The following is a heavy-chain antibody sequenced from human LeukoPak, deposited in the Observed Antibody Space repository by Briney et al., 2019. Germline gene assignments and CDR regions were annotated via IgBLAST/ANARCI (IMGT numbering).Heavy chain of an antibody. D-gene: IGHD3-10*01. J-gene: IGHJ4*02. V-gene: IGHV4-59*08. CDR2: ISNSGNT. CDR1: GGSVSSYY. Sequence: SETLSLTCTVSGGSVSSYYWSWIRQPPGKGLEWIGYISNSGNTNYNPSLKSRVTIPVDTSKNQFSLKLSSVTAADTAVYYCARHVGNSGSGSYLTYFDYWGQGTLVTVSS. CDR3: ARHVGNSGSGSYLTYFDY.